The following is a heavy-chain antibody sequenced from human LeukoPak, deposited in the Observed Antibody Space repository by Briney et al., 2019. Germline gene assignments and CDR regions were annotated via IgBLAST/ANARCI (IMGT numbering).Heavy chain of an antibody. D-gene: IGHD2-2*01. V-gene: IGHV3-30-3*01. CDR3: ARDGAIGYCSSTSCPNYYYYYMDV. CDR2: ISYDGDKQ. J-gene: IGHJ6*03. Sequence: GGSLRLSCAATGFTFNTFAMHWVRQAPGKGLEWLGLISYDGDKQIYPASVKGRFSFSRDNSNNTLYLQMNSLRAEDTAVYYCARDGAIGYCSSTSCPNYYYYYMDVWGKGTTVTVSS. CDR1: GFTFNTFA.